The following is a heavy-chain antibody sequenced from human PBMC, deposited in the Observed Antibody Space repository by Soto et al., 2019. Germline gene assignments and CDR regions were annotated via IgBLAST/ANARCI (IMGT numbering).Heavy chain of an antibody. CDR3: ATLPRTIERTPAAIWSFDS. CDR1: GYSLSDLS. CDR2: LDAEDGET. Sequence: ASVKVSCKVSGYSLSDLSIHWVRQAPGKGLEWMGGLDAEDGETIYAQKLQGRGTMTEDTSTDTAYMELSSLTSEDTTMYYCATLPRTIERTPAAIWSFDSWGQGTLVTVSS. J-gene: IGHJ4*02. V-gene: IGHV1-24*01. D-gene: IGHD2-2*01.